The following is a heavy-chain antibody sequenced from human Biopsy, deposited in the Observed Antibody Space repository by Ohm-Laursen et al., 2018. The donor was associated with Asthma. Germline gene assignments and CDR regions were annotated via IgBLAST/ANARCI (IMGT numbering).Heavy chain of an antibody. CDR2: IMTVFGTT. V-gene: IGHV1-69*01. D-gene: IGHD6-19*01. Sequence: GSSVKVSCKAPGGTFSNFAISWVRQAPGQGLEWLGGIMTVFGTTNYAQKFQGRVTITADESTSTAYMEVTSLRSEDTAIYYCARCQVGYSSGWSLLLKKIYYSGTDVWGQGTAVTASS. J-gene: IGHJ6*02. CDR3: ARCQVGYSSGWSLLLKKIYYSGTDV. CDR1: GGTFSNFA.